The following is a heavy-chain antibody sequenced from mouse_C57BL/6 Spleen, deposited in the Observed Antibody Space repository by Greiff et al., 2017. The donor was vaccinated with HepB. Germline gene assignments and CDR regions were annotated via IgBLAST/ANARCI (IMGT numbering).Heavy chain of an antibody. CDR2: IHPNSGST. CDR1: GYTFTSYW. CDR3: ASKGWLLRDYAMDY. V-gene: IGHV1-64*01. D-gene: IGHD2-3*01. J-gene: IGHJ4*01. Sequence: QVQLKQPGAELVKPGASVKLSCKASGYTFTSYWMHWVKQRPGQGLEWIGMIHPNSGSTNYNEKFKSKATLTVDKSSSTAYMQLSSLTSEDSAVYYCASKGWLLRDYAMDYWGQGTSVTVSS.